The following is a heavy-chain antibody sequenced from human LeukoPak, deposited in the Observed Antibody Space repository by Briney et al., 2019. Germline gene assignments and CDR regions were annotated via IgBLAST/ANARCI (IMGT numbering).Heavy chain of an antibody. CDR1: GGTFSSYT. CDR2: VIPFLGIT. D-gene: IGHD4-17*01. V-gene: IGHV1-69*02. CDR3: AAGDGNYGDYINY. J-gene: IGHJ4*02. Sequence: ASVKVSCKASGGTFSSYTITWVRQAPGQGLEGMGRVIPFLGITNYAQKFQGRVTITADKSTSTAYMELSSLRSEDTAIYYCAAGDGNYGDYINYWGQGTLVTVSS.